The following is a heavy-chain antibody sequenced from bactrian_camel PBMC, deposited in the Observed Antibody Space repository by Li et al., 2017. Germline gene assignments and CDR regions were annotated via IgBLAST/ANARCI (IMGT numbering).Heavy chain of an antibody. D-gene: IGHD1*01. V-gene: IGHV3S57*01. CDR1: GHSISRYY. J-gene: IGHJ4*01. Sequence: HVQLVESGGGSVQVGGSLRLSCVASGHSISRYYTGWFRQGPGKEREGVAFIDTGGATNYAYSAAGRFTISRDNANNALYLQMNSLKPEDTAMYYCAADEYNHGLAWRQYQHWGQGTQVTVS. CDR3: AADEYNHGLAWRQYQH. CDR2: IDTGGAT.